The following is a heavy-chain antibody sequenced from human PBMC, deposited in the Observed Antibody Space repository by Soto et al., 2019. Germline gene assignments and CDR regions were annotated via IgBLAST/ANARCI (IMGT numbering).Heavy chain of an antibody. Sequence: QVQLVESGGGVVQPGRSLRLSCAASGFTFSSYAMHWVRQAPGKRLEWVAVISYDGSNKYYADSVKGRFTISRDNSKNTLYLQMNSLRAEDTAVYYCARVRGYGHWDYWGQGTLVTVSS. V-gene: IGHV3-30-3*01. CDR3: ARVRGYGHWDY. J-gene: IGHJ4*02. CDR1: GFTFSSYA. CDR2: ISYDGSNK. D-gene: IGHD5-18*01.